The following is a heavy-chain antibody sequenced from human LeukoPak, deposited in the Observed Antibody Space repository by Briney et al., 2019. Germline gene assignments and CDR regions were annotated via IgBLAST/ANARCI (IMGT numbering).Heavy chain of an antibody. J-gene: IGHJ4*02. V-gene: IGHV4-59*01. D-gene: IGHD3-10*01. Sequence: PSETLSLTCTVSGGSISSYYWSWIRQPPGKGLEWIGYIYYSGSTNYNPSLKSRVTISVDTSKNQFSLKLSSVTAADTAVYYCARDRSTSSGSYYHLFDYWGQGTLVTVSS. CDR2: IYYSGST. CDR1: GGSISSYY. CDR3: ARDRSTSSGSYYHLFDY.